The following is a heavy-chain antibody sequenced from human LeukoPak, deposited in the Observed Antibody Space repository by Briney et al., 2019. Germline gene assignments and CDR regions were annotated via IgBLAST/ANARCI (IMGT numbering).Heavy chain of an antibody. J-gene: IGHJ4*02. D-gene: IGHD6-19*01. CDR3: VKDRVGQWLVLGGDY. CDR1: GFTFSRFG. CDR2: ISSSSSSSM. Sequence: PGGSLRLSCAASGFTFSRFGMNWVRQAPGKGLEWVSYISSSSSSSMYYADSVKGRFTIPRDNSKNTLYLQMSSLRAEDTAVYYCVKDRVGQWLVLGGDYWGQGTLVTVSS. V-gene: IGHV3-48*01.